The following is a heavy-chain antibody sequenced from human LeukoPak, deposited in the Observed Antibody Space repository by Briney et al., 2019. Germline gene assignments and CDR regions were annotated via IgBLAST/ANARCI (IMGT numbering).Heavy chain of an antibody. CDR1: GGSISSSGFY. D-gene: IGHD6-13*01. CDR2: IYQSGTT. CDR3: ARKKLVARGYFDY. J-gene: IGHJ4*02. V-gene: IGHV4-39*01. Sequence: PSETLSLTCTVSGGSISSSGFYWDWIRQPPGKGLEWIGSIYQSGTTYYNPPLKGRVTIFVDTSKSQFSLKLSSVTAADTAVYYCARKKLVARGYFDYWGQGVLVTVSS.